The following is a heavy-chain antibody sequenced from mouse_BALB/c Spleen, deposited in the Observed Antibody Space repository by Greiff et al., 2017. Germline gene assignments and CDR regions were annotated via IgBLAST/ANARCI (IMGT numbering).Heavy chain of an antibody. CDR3: ARDRGWDWYFDV. D-gene: IGHD3-3*01. V-gene: IGHV2-9*02. CDR2: IWAGGST. J-gene: IGHJ1*01. CDR1: GFSLTSYG. Sequence: VQRVESGPGLVAPSQSLSITCTVSGFSLTSYGVHWVRQPPGKGLEWLGVIWAGGSTNYNSALMSRLSISKDNSKSQVFLKMNSLQTDDTAMYYCARDRGWDWYFDVWGAGTTVTVSS.